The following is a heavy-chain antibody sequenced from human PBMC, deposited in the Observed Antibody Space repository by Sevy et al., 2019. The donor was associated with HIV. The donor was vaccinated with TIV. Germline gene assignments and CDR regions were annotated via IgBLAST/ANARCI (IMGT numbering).Heavy chain of an antibody. J-gene: IGHJ4*02. CDR1: GFTFSNYG. CDR3: AKDLAGPGRRYFDY. Sequence: GGSLRLSCAASGFTFSNYGMHWVRQVPGKGLEWVTFIRYDGIDKYYAASVKGRFTISRDDSKNTLYLQMDSLRAEDTAIYYCAKDLAGPGRRYFDYWGQGTLVTVSS. CDR2: IRYDGIDK. V-gene: IGHV3-30*02. D-gene: IGHD6-13*01.